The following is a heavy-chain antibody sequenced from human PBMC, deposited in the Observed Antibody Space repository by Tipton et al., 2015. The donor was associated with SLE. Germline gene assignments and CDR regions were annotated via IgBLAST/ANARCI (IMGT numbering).Heavy chain of an antibody. CDR1: GGSLTSGDYY. D-gene: IGHD6-13*01. Sequence: TLSLTCTVSGGSLTSGDYYWSWIRQPPGKGLEWIGFIYSSGSTYYSASLKSRLTISEDTSKNQFSLKLSSVTAADTAVYYCARGYSSRWGLYYYYYMDVWGKGTTVTVSS. J-gene: IGHJ6*03. CDR2: IYSSGST. V-gene: IGHV4-30-4*01. CDR3: ARGYSSRWGLYYYYYMDV.